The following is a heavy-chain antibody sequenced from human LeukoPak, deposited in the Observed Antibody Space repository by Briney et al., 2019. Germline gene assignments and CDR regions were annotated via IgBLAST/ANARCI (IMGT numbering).Heavy chain of an antibody. CDR2: ISYDGSNK. CDR1: GFTFSSYG. J-gene: IGHJ4*02. D-gene: IGHD2-21*02. V-gene: IGHV3-30*18. CDR3: AKDKAPYCGGDCPRGLDY. Sequence: PGGSLRLSCAASGFTFSSYGMHWVRQAPGKGLEWVAVISYDGSNKYYADSVKGRFTISRDNSKNTLYLQMNSLRAEDTAVYYCAKDKAPYCGGDCPRGLDYWGQGTLVTVSS.